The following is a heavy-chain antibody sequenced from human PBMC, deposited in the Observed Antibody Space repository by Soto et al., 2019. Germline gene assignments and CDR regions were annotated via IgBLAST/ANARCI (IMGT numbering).Heavy chain of an antibody. CDR1: GYTFTSYA. Sequence: GASVRVSCKASGYTFTSYAMHWVRQAPGQRLEWMGWINAGNGNTKYSQKLQGRVTITRDTSASTAYMELSSLRSEDTAVYYCARELKYSSSFPNYGMDVWGEGTTVTVCS. J-gene: IGHJ6*01. D-gene: IGHD6-13*01. CDR3: ARELKYSSSFPNYGMDV. CDR2: INAGNGNT. V-gene: IGHV1-3*01.